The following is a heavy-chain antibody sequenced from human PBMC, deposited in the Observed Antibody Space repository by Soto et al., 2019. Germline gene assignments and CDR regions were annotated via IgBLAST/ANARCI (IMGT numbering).Heavy chain of an antibody. D-gene: IGHD6-13*01. V-gene: IGHV3-23*01. Sequence: QPGGSLRLSCAASGFTFSSYALSWVRQAPGKGLEWVSAINPSGGSTFYADSVKGRFTISRDSSKKTLYLQMSSLRAEDTAVYYCAKGGGYSSSLRSFDYWGQGTLVTVSS. J-gene: IGHJ4*02. CDR3: AKGGGYSSSLRSFDY. CDR1: GFTFSSYA. CDR2: INPSGGST.